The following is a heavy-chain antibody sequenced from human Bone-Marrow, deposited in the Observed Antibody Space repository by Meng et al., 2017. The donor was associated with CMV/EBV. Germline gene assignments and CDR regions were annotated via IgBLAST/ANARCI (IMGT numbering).Heavy chain of an antibody. CDR1: GYSISSGYY. CDR2: IYYSGST. Sequence: SETLSLTCTVSGYSISSGYYWGWVRQPPGKGLEWIGYIYYSGSTNYNPSLKSRVTISVDTSKNQFSLKLSSVTAADTAVYYCARVGYCSSTSCYKDIVATIKYYFDYWGQGTLVTVSS. CDR3: ARVGYCSSTSCYKDIVATIKYYFDY. V-gene: IGHV4-61*01. D-gene: IGHD2-2*03. J-gene: IGHJ4*02.